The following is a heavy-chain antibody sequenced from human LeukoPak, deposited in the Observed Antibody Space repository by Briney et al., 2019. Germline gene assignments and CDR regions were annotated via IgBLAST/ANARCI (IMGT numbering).Heavy chain of an antibody. CDR3: ARDQDGVTSRYNWFDP. J-gene: IGHJ5*02. D-gene: IGHD2-21*02. CDR1: GFTFSSYG. Sequence: GGSLRLSCAASGFTFSSYGMHWVRRAPGKGLEWVAVIWYDGSNKYYADSVKGRFTISRDNSKNTLYLQMNSLRAEDTAVYYCARDQDGVTSRYNWFDPWGQGTLVTVSS. V-gene: IGHV3-33*01. CDR2: IWYDGSNK.